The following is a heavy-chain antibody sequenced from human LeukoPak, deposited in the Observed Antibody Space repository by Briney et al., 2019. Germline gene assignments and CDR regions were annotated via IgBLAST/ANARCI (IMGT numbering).Heavy chain of an antibody. J-gene: IGHJ4*02. CDR3: ARWRFGGSDYYFDY. D-gene: IGHD3-10*01. CDR1: GYTFTGYY. CDR2: INPNSGGT. V-gene: IGHV1-2*06. Sequence: ASVKVSCKASGYTFTGYYMHWLRQAPGQGLEWMGRINPNSGGTNYAQKFQGRGTMTRDTSISTAYMELRRLRSDDTAVYYCARWRFGGSDYYFDYWGQGTLVTVSS.